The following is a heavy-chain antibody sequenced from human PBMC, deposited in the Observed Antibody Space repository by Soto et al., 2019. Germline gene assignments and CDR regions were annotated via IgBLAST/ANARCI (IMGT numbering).Heavy chain of an antibody. V-gene: IGHV1-69*13. J-gene: IGHJ6*02. D-gene: IGHD5-18*01. Sequence: ASVKVSCKASGGTFSSYAISWVRRAPGQGLEWMGGIIPIFGTANYAQKFQGRVTITADESTSTAYMELSSLRSEDTAVYYCARARRGYSYGYDYYYGMDVWGQGTTVTVSS. CDR2: IIPIFGTA. CDR3: ARARRGYSYGYDYYYGMDV. CDR1: GGTFSSYA.